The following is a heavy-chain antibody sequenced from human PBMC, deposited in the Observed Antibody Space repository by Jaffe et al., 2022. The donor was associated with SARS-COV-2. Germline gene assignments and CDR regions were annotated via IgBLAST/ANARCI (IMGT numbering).Heavy chain of an antibody. V-gene: IGHV3-7*01. J-gene: IGHJ5*02. D-gene: IGHD3-22*01. CDR1: GFTFSSYW. CDR2: IKQDGSEK. CDR3: ARFGPYDSSGYRWDNWFDP. Sequence: EVQLVESGGGLVQPGGSLRLSCAASGFTFSSYWMSWVRQAPGKGLEWVANIKQDGSEKYYVDSVKGRFTISRDNAKNSLYLQMNSLRAEDTAVYYCARFGPYDSSGYRWDNWFDPWGQGTLVTVSS.